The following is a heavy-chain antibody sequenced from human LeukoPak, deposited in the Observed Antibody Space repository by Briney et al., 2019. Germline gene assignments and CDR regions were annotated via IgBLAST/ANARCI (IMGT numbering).Heavy chain of an antibody. J-gene: IGHJ6*04. Sequence: GGSLRLSCAASGFTFSNAWMSWVRQAPGKGLEWVGRIKSKTDGGTTDYAAPVKGRFTISRDDSKNTLYLQMNSLETEDTAVYYCARCEGSSWDLTTYYYYGMDVWGKGTTVTVSS. CDR3: ARCEGSSWDLTTYYYYGMDV. CDR2: IKSKTDGGTT. CDR1: GFTFSNAW. D-gene: IGHD6-13*01. V-gene: IGHV3-15*01.